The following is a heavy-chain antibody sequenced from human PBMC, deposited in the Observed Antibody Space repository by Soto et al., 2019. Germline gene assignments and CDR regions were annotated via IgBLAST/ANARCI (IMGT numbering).Heavy chain of an antibody. J-gene: IGHJ4*02. V-gene: IGHV3-30*18. CDR1: GFTFSTYG. CDR2: ISYDGSNK. CDR3: AKDQFGKSILWWCLDY. D-gene: IGHD2-21*02. Sequence: QVQLVESGGGVVQPGRSLRLSCAASGFTFSTYGMHWVRQAPGKGLEWVAVISYDGSNKYYADSVKGRFSISRDNSKNTMYLQMNSLRAEDTAVYYCAKDQFGKSILWWCLDYWGQGTLVTVSS.